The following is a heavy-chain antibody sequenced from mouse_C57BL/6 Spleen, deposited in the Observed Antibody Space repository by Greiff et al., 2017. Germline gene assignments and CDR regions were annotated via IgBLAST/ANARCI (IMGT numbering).Heavy chain of an antibody. CDR3: ARAFYGSKEYYAMDY. CDR1: GYTFTSYW. CDR2: INPSSGYT. V-gene: IGHV1-7*01. J-gene: IGHJ4*01. Sequence: VQLQQSGAELAKPGASVKLSCKASGYTFTSYWMHWVKQRPGQGLEWIGYINPSSGYTKYNQKFKDKATFTADKSSSTAYMQLSSLTYEDSAVYYCARAFYGSKEYYAMDYWGQGTSVTVSS. D-gene: IGHD1-1*01.